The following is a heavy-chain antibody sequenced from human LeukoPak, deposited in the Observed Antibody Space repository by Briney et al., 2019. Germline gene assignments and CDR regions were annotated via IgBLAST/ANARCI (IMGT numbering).Heavy chain of an antibody. Sequence: KPSETLSLTCTVSGGSVSSGSYYWSWIRQPPGKGLEWIGYIYYSGSTNYNPSLKSQVTISVDTSKNQFSLKLSSVTAADTAVYYCARDSDCSGGSCYSDGYYYYYGMDVWGKGTTVTVSS. D-gene: IGHD2-15*01. J-gene: IGHJ6*04. CDR1: GGSVSSGSYY. V-gene: IGHV4-61*01. CDR3: ARDSDCSGGSCYSDGYYYYYGMDV. CDR2: IYYSGST.